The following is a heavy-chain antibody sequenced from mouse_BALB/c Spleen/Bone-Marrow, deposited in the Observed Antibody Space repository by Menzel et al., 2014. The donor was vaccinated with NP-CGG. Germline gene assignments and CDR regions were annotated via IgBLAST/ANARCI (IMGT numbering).Heavy chain of an antibody. CDR3: ARSTTVVVRYWYFDV. Sequence: VKLMESGAELVKPGASVKLSCKASGYTFTSYWMHWVKQRPGQGLEWIGGIDPSNGRTNYNEKFKNKATLTVDKSSSTAYMQLSSLTSEDSAVYYCARSTTVVVRYWYFDVWGAGTTVTVSS. CDR2: IDPSNGRT. J-gene: IGHJ1*01. CDR1: GYTFTSYW. D-gene: IGHD1-1*01. V-gene: IGHV1S81*02.